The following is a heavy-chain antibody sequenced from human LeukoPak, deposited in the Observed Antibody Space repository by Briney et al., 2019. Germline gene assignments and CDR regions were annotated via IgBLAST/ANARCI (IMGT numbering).Heavy chain of an antibody. CDR1: GFTFSGSA. CDR3: TRGTYYDFWSGYYQRPFDY. Sequence: PGGSLKLSCAASGFTFSGSAMHWVRQASGKGLEWVGRIRSKANSYATAYAASVKGRFTISRDDSKNTAYLQMNSLKTEDTAVYYCTRGTYYDFWSGYYQRPFDYWGQGTLVTVSS. V-gene: IGHV3-73*01. J-gene: IGHJ4*02. D-gene: IGHD3-3*01. CDR2: IRSKANSYAT.